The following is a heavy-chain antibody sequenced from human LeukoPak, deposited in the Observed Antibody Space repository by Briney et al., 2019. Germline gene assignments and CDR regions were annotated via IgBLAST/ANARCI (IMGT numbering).Heavy chain of an antibody. D-gene: IGHD3-10*01. CDR2: IKQDGSEK. J-gene: IGHJ4*02. V-gene: IGHV3-7*03. Sequence: PGGSLRLSCAASGFTFSSYWMSWVRQAPGKGLEWVANIKQDGSEKYYVDSVKGRFTISRDNAKNSLYLQMNSLRAEDTAVYYCARAPMVRGVIMAFDYWGQGTLVTVSS. CDR1: GFTFSSYW. CDR3: ARAPMVRGVIMAFDY.